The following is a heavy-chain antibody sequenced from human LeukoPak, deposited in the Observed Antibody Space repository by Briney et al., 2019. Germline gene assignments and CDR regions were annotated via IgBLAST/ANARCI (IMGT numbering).Heavy chain of an antibody. J-gene: IGHJ4*02. Sequence: SETLSLTCTVSGGSIGTYYWNWIRQPPGKGLEWIGYIYHSGSTNYNPSLQSRVTISVDTSKNQFSLNLNSVTAADTAVYYCARVRGYYDYWGQGTLVTVSS. CDR3: ARVRGYYDY. D-gene: IGHD3-22*01. CDR2: IYHSGST. CDR1: GGSIGTYY. V-gene: IGHV4-59*01.